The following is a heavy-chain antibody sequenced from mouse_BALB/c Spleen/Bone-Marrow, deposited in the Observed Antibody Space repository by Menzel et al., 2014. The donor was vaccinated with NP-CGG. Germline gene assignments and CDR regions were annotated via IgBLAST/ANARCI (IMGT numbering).Heavy chain of an antibody. J-gene: IGHJ1*01. CDR2: ISYSGST. CDR1: GYSITSDYA. V-gene: IGHV3-2*02. CDR3: ARSADWYFEV. Sequence: VQLQQSGPGLVKPSQSLSLTCTVTGYSITSDYAWHWIRQFPGNKLEWMGYISYSGSTSYYPYLKSRISITRDTSKNQFFLQLNSVTNEDTATYYCARSADWYFEVWGAGTTVTVSS.